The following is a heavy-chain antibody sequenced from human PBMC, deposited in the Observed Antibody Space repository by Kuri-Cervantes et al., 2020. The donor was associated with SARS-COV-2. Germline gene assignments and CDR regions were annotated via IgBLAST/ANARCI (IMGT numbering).Heavy chain of an antibody. CDR3: ASRGCSSTSCYTYWFDP. CDR1: GYTFTGYY. V-gene: IGHV1-2*02. Sequence: ASVKVSCKASGYTFTGYYMHWVRQAPGQGLEWMGWINPNSGGTNYAQKFQGRVTMTRDTSISTAYMELSRLRSDDTAVYYCASRGCSSTSCYTYWFDPWGRGTLVIVSS. D-gene: IGHD2-2*02. CDR2: INPNSGGT. J-gene: IGHJ5*02.